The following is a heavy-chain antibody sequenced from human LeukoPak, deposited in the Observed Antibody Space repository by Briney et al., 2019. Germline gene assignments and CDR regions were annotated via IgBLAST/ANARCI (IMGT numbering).Heavy chain of an antibody. D-gene: IGHD3-22*01. CDR2: INPNSGGT. CDR1: GYTFTGYY. J-gene: IGHJ3*01. V-gene: IGHV1-2*02. CDR3: ARGLAHYDSSGYYFAVES. Sequence: ASVKVSCKASGYTFTGYYMHWVRQAPGQGLEWMGWINPNSGGTNYAQKFQGRVTMTRDTSISTAYMELSRLRSDDTAVYYCARGLAHYDSSGYYFAVESWGQGTMVTVSS.